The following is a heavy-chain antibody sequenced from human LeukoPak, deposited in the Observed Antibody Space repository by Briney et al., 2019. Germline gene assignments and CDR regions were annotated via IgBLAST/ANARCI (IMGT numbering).Heavy chain of an antibody. V-gene: IGHV4-39*01. D-gene: IGHD4-17*01. J-gene: IGHJ3*02. Sequence: SETLSLTCTVSGGSISSSSYYWDWIRQPPGKGLEWIGSIYYSGSTYYNPSLKSRVTISVDTSKNQFSLKLSSVTAAGTAVYYCARPADYGDPDDAFDIWGQGTMVTVSS. CDR2: IYYSGST. CDR1: GGSISSSSYY. CDR3: ARPADYGDPDDAFDI.